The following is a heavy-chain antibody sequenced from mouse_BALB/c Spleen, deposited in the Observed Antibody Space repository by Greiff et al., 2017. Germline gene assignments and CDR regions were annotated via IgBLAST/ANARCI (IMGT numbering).Heavy chain of an antibody. V-gene: IGHV5-6-3*01. CDR1: GFTFSSYG. CDR2: INSNGGST. D-gene: IGHD2-4*01. Sequence: EVNVVESGGGLVQPGGSLKLSCAASGFTFSSYGMSWVRQTPDKRLELVATINSNGGSTYYPDSVKGRFTISRDNAKNTLYLQMSSLKSEDTAMYYCARVRLRCFDYWGQGTTLTVSS. CDR3: ARVRLRCFDY. J-gene: IGHJ2*01.